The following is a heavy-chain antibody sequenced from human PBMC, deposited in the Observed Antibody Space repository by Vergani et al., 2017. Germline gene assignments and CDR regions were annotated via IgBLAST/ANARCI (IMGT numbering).Heavy chain of an antibody. CDR1: GFTFSSYD. Sequence: EVQLVESGGGLVQPGGSLRLSCAASGFTFSSYDMHWVRQATGKGLEWVSAIGTAGDTYYPGSVKGRFTISRENAKNSLYLQMNSLRAEDTAVYYCARDPSLTDYYYYGMDVWGQGTTVTVSS. V-gene: IGHV3-13*04. CDR3: ARDPSLTDYYYYGMDV. CDR2: IGTAGDT. J-gene: IGHJ6*02.